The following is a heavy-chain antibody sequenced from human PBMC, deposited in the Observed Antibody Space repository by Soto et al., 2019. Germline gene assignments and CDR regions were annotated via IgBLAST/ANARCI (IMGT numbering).Heavy chain of an antibody. Sequence: EVQLVESGGGLVQPGRSLRLSCAASGFTFDDYAMHWVRQSPGKGLEWGSGISWNSGSIGYADSVKGRFTISRDNAKNAMYLQMKSLRAEDTALYYCAKDGAPGWYRDYYYGMDVWGQGTTVTVSS. CDR2: ISWNSGSI. J-gene: IGHJ6*02. CDR1: GFTFDDYA. D-gene: IGHD1-26*01. V-gene: IGHV3-9*01. CDR3: AKDGAPGWYRDYYYGMDV.